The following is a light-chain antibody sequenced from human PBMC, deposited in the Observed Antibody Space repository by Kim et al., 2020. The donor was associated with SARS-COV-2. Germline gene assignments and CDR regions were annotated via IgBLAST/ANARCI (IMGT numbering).Light chain of an antibody. Sequence: GQSITISCTATSSDVGSYDLVSWYQQHPGKAPKLMIYEGTKRPSGVSGRFSGSKSGNTASLTISGLQAEDEADYYCCSYAGIRTYVFGTGTKVTVL. CDR3: CSYAGIRTYV. J-gene: IGLJ1*01. CDR2: EGT. CDR1: SSDVGSYDL. V-gene: IGLV2-23*01.